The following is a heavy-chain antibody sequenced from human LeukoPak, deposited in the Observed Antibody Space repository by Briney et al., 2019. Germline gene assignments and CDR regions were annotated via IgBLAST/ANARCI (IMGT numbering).Heavy chain of an antibody. J-gene: IGHJ6*03. CDR3: ARDNPNWNYFYMDV. V-gene: IGHV4-59*11. Sequence: PSETLSLTCTVSGGSISSHYWSWIRQPPGKGLEWIGYIYYSGSTNYNPSLKSRVTISVDTSKNQFSLKLSSVTAADTAMYYCARDNPNWNYFYMDVWGKGTAVTVSS. CDR1: GGSISSHY. D-gene: IGHD1-1*01. CDR2: IYYSGST.